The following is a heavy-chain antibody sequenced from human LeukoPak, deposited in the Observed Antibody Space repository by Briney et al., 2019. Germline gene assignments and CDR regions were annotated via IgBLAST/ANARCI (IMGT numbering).Heavy chain of an antibody. CDR1: GYTFTSYG. CDR2: ISAYNGNT. J-gene: IGHJ4*02. Sequence: GASVKVSCKASGYTFTSYGISWERQAPGQGLEWMGWISAYNGNTNYAQKLQGRVTMTTDTSTSTAYMELRSLRSDDTAVYYCAGCTGGGSCYGVRYWGQGTLVTVFS. D-gene: IGHD2-15*01. V-gene: IGHV1-18*01. CDR3: AGCTGGGSCYGVRY.